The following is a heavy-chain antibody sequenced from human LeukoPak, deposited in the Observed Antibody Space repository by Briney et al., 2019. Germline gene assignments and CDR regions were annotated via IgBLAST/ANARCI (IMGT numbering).Heavy chain of an antibody. D-gene: IGHD3-22*01. V-gene: IGHV3-21*01. CDR3: AKDTGDYDRSGYYYYFDY. CDR2: ISSSSSYI. CDR1: GFTFSSYS. Sequence: GGSLRLSCAASGFTFSSYSMNWVRQAPGKGLEWVSSISSSSSYIYYADSVTGRFTISRDKSKNTVFLQMNSLRADDTAVYYCAKDTGDYDRSGYYYYFDYWGQGALVTVSS. J-gene: IGHJ4*02.